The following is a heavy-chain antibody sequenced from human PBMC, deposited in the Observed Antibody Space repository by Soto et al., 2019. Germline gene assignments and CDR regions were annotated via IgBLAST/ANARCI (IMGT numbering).Heavy chain of an antibody. CDR2: IIPIFGTA. Sequence: ASVKVSCKASGGTFSSYAISWVRQAPGQGLEWMGGIIPIFGTANYAQKFQGRVTITADESTSTAYMELSSLRSEDTAVYYCARHVPPVEMATIGLDYWGQGTLVTVSS. V-gene: IGHV1-69*13. D-gene: IGHD5-12*01. J-gene: IGHJ4*02. CDR1: GGTFSSYA. CDR3: ARHVPPVEMATIGLDY.